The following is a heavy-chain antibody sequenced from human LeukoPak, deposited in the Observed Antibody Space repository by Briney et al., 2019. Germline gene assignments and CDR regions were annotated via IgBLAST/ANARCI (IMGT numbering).Heavy chain of an antibody. CDR2: ISAYNGNT. CDR3: ASGPIEYCSGGSCHGLLEN. Sequence: ASVKVSCKASGYTFTSYGISWVRQAPGQGLEWMGWISAYNGNTNYAQKLQGRVTMTTDTSTSTAYMELRSLRSDDTAVYYCASGPIEYCSGGSCHGLLENWGQGTLVTVSS. CDR1: GYTFTSYG. V-gene: IGHV1-18*01. D-gene: IGHD2-15*01. J-gene: IGHJ4*02.